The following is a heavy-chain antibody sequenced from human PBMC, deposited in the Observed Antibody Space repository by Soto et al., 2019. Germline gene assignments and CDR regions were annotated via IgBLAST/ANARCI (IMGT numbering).Heavy chain of an antibody. CDR1: GFDFRDYG. CDR2: ISSSGGYR. V-gene: IGHV3-21*01. CDR3: ARGVGFCSSSRCSPGYYFDD. Sequence: LRLSCAASGFDFRDYGMNWVRHAPGKGLQWVSRISSSGGYRDYADSVKGRFTISRDNAKNSLFLQMDSLGAEDTAIYYCARGVGFCSSSRCSPGYYFDDWGPGTQVTVSS. D-gene: IGHD2-2*01. J-gene: IGHJ4*02.